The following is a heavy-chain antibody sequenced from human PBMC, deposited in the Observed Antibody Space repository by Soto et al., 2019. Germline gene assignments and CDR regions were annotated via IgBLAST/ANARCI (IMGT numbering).Heavy chain of an antibody. CDR1: GFMFSMTG. CDR3: AKDGAAGAVFAV. J-gene: IGHJ6*02. D-gene: IGHD6-13*01. CDR2: ISSGSLYI. Sequence: EVQLVESGGGLVKPGGSLRLSCAASGFMFSMTGMNWVRQAPGKGLEWVSSISSGSLYIDYADSMKGRLTISRDDAKNSMFLQLRNLRAGDTAVYYCAKDGAAGAVFAVWGQGTTVTVSS. V-gene: IGHV3-21*02.